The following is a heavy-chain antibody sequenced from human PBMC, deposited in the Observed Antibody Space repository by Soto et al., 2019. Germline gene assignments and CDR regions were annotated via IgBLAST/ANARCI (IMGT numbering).Heavy chain of an antibody. D-gene: IGHD3-22*01. CDR2: IIPIFGTA. J-gene: IGHJ4*02. CDR3: ARALEEYYYDSSGYYYAY. Sequence: ASVKVSCKASGGTFSTYVISWVRQAPGQGLEWMGGIIPIFGTANYAQKFQGKVTITADESASTAYMELSSLRSEDTAVYYCARALEEYYYDSSGYYYAYWGQGTLVTVSS. V-gene: IGHV1-69*13. CDR1: GGTFSTYV.